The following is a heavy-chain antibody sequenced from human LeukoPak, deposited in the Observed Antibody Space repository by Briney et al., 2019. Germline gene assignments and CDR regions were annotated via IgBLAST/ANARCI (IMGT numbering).Heavy chain of an antibody. CDR1: GGSISSYY. D-gene: IGHD5-24*01. CDR3: ARSRDFATDWFDP. Sequence: SETLSLTCTVSGGSISSYYWSWIRQPPGKGLEWIGYIYYSGSTNYNPSLKSRVTISVDTSKNQFSLKLSPVTAADTAVYYCARSRDFATDWFDPWGQGTLVTVSS. J-gene: IGHJ5*02. CDR2: IYYSGST. V-gene: IGHV4-59*08.